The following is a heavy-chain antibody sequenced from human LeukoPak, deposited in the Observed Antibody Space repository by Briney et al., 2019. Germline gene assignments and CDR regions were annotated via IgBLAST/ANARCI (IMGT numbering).Heavy chain of an antibody. CDR1: GFTFSTHG. CDR3: AKVPGPYYDSSGYHMHY. CDR2: IWYDGSNK. V-gene: IGHV3-33*06. J-gene: IGHJ4*02. D-gene: IGHD3-22*01. Sequence: GGSLRLSCAASGFTFSTHGMHWVRQAPGKGLEWVALIWYDGSNKYYADSVKGRFTISRDNSKNTLYLQMNSLRAEDSAVYYCAKVPGPYYDSSGYHMHYWGQGTLVTVSS.